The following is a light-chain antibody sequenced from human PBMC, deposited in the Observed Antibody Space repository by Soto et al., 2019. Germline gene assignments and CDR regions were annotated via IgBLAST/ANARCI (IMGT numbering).Light chain of an antibody. CDR3: QQYSRWPRT. CDR2: GAS. Sequence: EIVMTQSPATLSVSPGERATLSCRASQSVSSGLAWYQQKPGQAPRLLIYGASTRATGISARFSGSGSGTEFILTLSSLQSEEFAVYYCQQYSRWPRTFGLGTKVEMK. V-gene: IGKV3-15*01. CDR1: QSVSSG. J-gene: IGKJ1*01.